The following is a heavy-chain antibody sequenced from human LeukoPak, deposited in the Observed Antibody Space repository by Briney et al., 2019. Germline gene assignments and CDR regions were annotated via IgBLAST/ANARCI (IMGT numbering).Heavy chain of an antibody. V-gene: IGHV1-8*03. J-gene: IGHJ3*02. D-gene: IGHD2-2*01. Sequence: GASVKVSCKXSGYTFTSYDINWVRQATGQGLEWMGWMNPNSGNTGYAQKFQGRVTITRNTSISTAYMELSSLRSEDTAVYYCARARIDCSSTSCDDAFDIWGQGTMVTVSS. CDR2: MNPNSGNT. CDR3: ARARIDCSSTSCDDAFDI. CDR1: GYTFTSYD.